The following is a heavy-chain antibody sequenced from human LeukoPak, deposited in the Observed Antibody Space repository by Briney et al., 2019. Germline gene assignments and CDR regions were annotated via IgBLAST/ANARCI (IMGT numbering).Heavy chain of an antibody. CDR1: GFTFDDYG. CDR3: ARRAGAYSHPYDY. V-gene: IGHV3-53*01. J-gene: IGHJ4*02. D-gene: IGHD4/OR15-4a*01. CDR2: IYSDNT. Sequence: PGGSLRLSCAASGFTFDDYGMSWVRQAPGKGLEWVSFIYSDNTHYSDSVKGRFTISRDNSKNTLYLQMNSLRAEDTAVYCCARRAGAYSHPYDYWGQGTLVTVSS.